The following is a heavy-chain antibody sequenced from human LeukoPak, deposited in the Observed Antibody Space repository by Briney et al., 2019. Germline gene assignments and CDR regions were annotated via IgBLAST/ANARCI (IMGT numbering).Heavy chain of an antibody. J-gene: IGHJ4*02. V-gene: IGHV3-7*01. Sequence: QPGGSLRLSCAASGFTFSSYWMSWVRQAPGKGLEWVANIKQDGSEKYYVDSVKGRFTISRDNAKNSLYLQMNSLRAEDTAVYYCARDGSGSYYITTREFDYWGQGTLVTVSS. CDR3: ARDGSGSYYITTREFDY. D-gene: IGHD3-10*01. CDR1: GFTFSSYW. CDR2: IKQDGSEK.